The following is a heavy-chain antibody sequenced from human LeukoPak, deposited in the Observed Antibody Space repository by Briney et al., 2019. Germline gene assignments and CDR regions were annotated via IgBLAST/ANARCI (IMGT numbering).Heavy chain of an antibody. V-gene: IGHV4-31*03. CDR2: IYYSGST. Sequence: SQTLSLTCTVSGGSVSSGDSYWSWIRQHPGKGLECIGYIYYSGSTYFNPYLTSRLTMSIDTSKNQFSLKLSSVTAADTAVYYCARDNFHDLKYYYYGMDVWGQGTTVTVSS. D-gene: IGHD3-3*01. J-gene: IGHJ6*02. CDR1: GGSVSSGDSY. CDR3: ARDNFHDLKYYYYGMDV.